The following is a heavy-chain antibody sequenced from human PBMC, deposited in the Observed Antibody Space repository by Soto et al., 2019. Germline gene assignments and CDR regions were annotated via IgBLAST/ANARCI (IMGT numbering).Heavy chain of an antibody. CDR3: ALSSGSYFPFDY. Sequence: EVQLLESGGGLVQPGGSLRLSCAASGFTFSSYAMSWVRQAPGKGLEWVSAISGSGGSTYYADSVKSRFTISRDNSKNTLYLQMNSLRAEDTAVYYCALSSGSYFPFDYWGQVTLVTVSS. CDR2: ISGSGGST. CDR1: GFTFSSYA. D-gene: IGHD3-10*01. V-gene: IGHV3-23*01. J-gene: IGHJ4*02.